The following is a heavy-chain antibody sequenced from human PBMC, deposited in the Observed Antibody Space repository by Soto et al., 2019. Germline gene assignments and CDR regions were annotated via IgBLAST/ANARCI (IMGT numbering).Heavy chain of an antibody. V-gene: IGHV4-61*08. CDR1: GGSISSGGYY. Sequence: PSETLSLTCTVSGGSISSGGYYWSWIRQHPGKGLEWIGYIYYSGSTNYNPSLKSRVTISVDTSKNQFSLKLSSVTAADTAVYYCARQGWFGELLGWDAFDIWGQGTMVTVSS. J-gene: IGHJ3*02. D-gene: IGHD3-10*01. CDR2: IYYSGST. CDR3: ARQGWFGELLGWDAFDI.